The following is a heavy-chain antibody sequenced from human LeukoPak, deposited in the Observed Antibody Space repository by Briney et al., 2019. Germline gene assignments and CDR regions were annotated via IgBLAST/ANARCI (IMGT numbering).Heavy chain of an antibody. CDR2: LSAYNGNT. CDR1: GYTFTSYG. J-gene: IGHJ4*02. D-gene: IGHD3-22*01. Sequence: ASVKVSCKASGYTFTSYGINWVRQAPGQGLEWVGWLSAYNGNTNYAQKFQGRVTMTRDTSISTAYMELSRLRSDDTAVYYCARVLYYDSSGYYYLSYWGQGTLVTVSS. V-gene: IGHV1-18*01. CDR3: ARVLYYDSSGYYYLSY.